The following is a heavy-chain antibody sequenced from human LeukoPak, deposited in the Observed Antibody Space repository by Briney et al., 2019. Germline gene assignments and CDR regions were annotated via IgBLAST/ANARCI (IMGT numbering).Heavy chain of an antibody. CDR2: IYYRGST. D-gene: IGHD6-19*01. Sequence: SSETLSLTCTVSGGSISSYYWSWIRQPPGKGLEWIGSIYYRGSTYYNPSLKSRVAISVDTSKNQFSLELSSVTAADTAVYYCARDSRSGWGNWFDPWGQGTLVTVSS. J-gene: IGHJ5*02. CDR1: GGSISSYY. V-gene: IGHV4-39*07. CDR3: ARDSRSGWGNWFDP.